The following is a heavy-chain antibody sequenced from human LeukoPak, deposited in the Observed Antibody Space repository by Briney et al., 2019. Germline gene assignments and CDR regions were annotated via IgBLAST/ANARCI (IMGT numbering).Heavy chain of an antibody. Sequence: GGSLRLSCAASGFTFSSYEMNWVRQAPGKGLEWVSYISSSGSTIYYADSVKGRFTISRDNAKNSLYLQMNSLRAEDTAVYYCAKDTLDIVVVVAAFDYWGQGTLVTVSS. D-gene: IGHD2-15*01. CDR3: AKDTLDIVVVVAAFDY. CDR2: ISSSGSTI. CDR1: GFTFSSYE. J-gene: IGHJ4*02. V-gene: IGHV3-48*03.